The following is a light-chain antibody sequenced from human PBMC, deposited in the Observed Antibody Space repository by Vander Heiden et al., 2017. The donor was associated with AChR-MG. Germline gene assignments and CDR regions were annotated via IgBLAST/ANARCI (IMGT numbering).Light chain of an antibody. V-gene: IGLV3-21*02. CDR1: NIGSKS. CDR3: QVWDGSSDHYV. Sequence: SYVLTQPPAVSVAPGQTATITCGGNNIGSKSVHWYQQKSGQAPVLVVYDDSDRPSGIPERISGSKSGNTAALTITRVAAGDEADYFCQVWDGSSDHYVFGTGTKVTVL. CDR2: DDS. J-gene: IGLJ1*01.